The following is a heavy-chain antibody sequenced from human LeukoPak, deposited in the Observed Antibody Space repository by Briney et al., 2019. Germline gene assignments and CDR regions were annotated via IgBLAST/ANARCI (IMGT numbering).Heavy chain of an antibody. CDR1: GLTFSTYA. V-gene: IGHV3-64*01. Sequence: GGSLRLSCAASGLTFSTYAMHWVRQAPGEGLEYVSAIGSNGGITYYANSVRGRFTISRDNSKNTLYLQMGSLRTEDMAVYYCARGIPVAGHTVPDYWGQGTLVTVSS. J-gene: IGHJ4*02. D-gene: IGHD6-19*01. CDR3: ARGIPVAGHTVPDY. CDR2: IGSNGGIT.